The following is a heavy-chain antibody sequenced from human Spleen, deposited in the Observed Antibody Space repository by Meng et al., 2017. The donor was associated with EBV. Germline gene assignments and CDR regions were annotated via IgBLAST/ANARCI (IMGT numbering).Heavy chain of an antibody. J-gene: IGHJ4*02. CDR1: GGTFRSDA. D-gene: IGHD3-10*01. V-gene: IGHV1-69*01. CDR3: ASESGRGFTPDY. CDR2: LIPMSDAP. Sequence: QGQLVQPGAGVRKPGSSVKVSCKTSGGTFRSDAVSWVRQAPGQGLEWMGGLIPMSDAPHYAQKFQDRVRITADESTSTHYMDLSGLRSEDTAVYYCASESGRGFTPDYWGQGTLVTVSS.